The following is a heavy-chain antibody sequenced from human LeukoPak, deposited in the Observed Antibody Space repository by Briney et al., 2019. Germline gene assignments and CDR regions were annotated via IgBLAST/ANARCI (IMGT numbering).Heavy chain of an antibody. CDR1: GFTFSSYG. CDR2: IWYDGSNK. D-gene: IGHD6-19*01. V-gene: IGHV3-33*01. Sequence: GGSLRLSCAASGFTFSSYGMHWVRQAPGKGLEWVAVIWYDGSNKYYADSVKGRFTISRDNPKNTLCLQMNSLRAEDTAVYYCARDRDSSGLDYWGQGTLVTVSS. CDR3: ARDRDSSGLDY. J-gene: IGHJ4*02.